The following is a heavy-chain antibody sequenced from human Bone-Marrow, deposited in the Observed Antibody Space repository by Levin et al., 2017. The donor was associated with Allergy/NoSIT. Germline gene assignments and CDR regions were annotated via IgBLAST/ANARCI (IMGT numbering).Heavy chain of an antibody. V-gene: IGHV3-66*01. J-gene: IGHJ4*02. D-gene: IGHD5-24*01. CDR3: ARDRDD. CDR2: IYSGGDT. Sequence: SLLLSFSSSFFPFLPPSLRWVRQAPGKGLEWVSHIYSGGDTDYADSVKGRFTVSRAPSKNTLYLQMNSLRAEDTAVYYCARDRDDWGQGTLVTVSS. CDR1: FFPFLPPS.